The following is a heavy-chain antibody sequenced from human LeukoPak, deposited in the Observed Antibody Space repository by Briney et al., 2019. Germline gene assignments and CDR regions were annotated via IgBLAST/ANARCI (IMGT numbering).Heavy chain of an antibody. Sequence: SETLSLTCAVYGGSFSGYYWSWIRQHPGKGLEWIGYIYYSGSTYYNPSLKSRVTISVDTSKNQFSLKLSSVTAADTAVYYCARAPRTLSGSGSYYITPFDPWGQGTLVTVSS. V-gene: IGHV4-31*11. CDR3: ARAPRTLSGSGSYYITPFDP. CDR2: IYYSGST. D-gene: IGHD3-10*01. J-gene: IGHJ5*02. CDR1: GGSFSGYY.